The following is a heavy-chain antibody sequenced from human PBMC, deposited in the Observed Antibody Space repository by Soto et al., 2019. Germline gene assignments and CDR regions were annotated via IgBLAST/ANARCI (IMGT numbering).Heavy chain of an antibody. Sequence: GGSLRLSCAASGFTFSSYSMNWVRQAPGKGLEWVSYISSSSSTIYYADSVKGRFTISRDNAKNSLYLQMNSLRDEDTAVYYCARDPIWDYYYGMDVWGQGTTVTVSS. D-gene: IGHD3-16*01. CDR2: ISSSSSTI. V-gene: IGHV3-48*02. CDR3: ARDPIWDYYYGMDV. CDR1: GFTFSSYS. J-gene: IGHJ6*02.